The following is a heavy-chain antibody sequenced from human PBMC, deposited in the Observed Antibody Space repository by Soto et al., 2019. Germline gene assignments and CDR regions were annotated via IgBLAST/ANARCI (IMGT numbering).Heavy chain of an antibody. CDR1: GGTFSSYT. V-gene: IGHV1-69*02. Sequence: QVQLVQSGAEVKKPGSSVKVSCKASGGTFSSYTISWVRQAPGQGLEWMGRIIPILGIANYAQKIQARVTITAAKSTSRAYMELSSLRSEYTGVYYCGSGYDILTGSNFDYWGQGTLVTVSS. CDR2: IIPILGIA. J-gene: IGHJ4*02. D-gene: IGHD3-9*01. CDR3: GSGYDILTGSNFDY.